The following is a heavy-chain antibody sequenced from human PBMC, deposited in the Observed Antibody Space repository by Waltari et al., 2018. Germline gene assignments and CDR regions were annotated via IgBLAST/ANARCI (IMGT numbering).Heavy chain of an antibody. V-gene: IGHV1-69*14. Sequence: QVQLVQSGAEVKKPGSSVKVSCKASGGTFSSYAISWVRQAPGQGLEWMGGIIPIFGTANYAQKFQGRVTITADKSTSTAYMELSSLRSEDTAVYYCARDNSYYYDSSGYGGLDYWGQGTLVTVSS. CDR3: ARDNSYYYDSSGYGGLDY. J-gene: IGHJ4*02. CDR2: IIPIFGTA. CDR1: GGTFSSYA. D-gene: IGHD3-22*01.